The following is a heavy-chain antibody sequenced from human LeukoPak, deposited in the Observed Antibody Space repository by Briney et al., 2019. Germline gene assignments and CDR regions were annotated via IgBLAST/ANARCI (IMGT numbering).Heavy chain of an antibody. V-gene: IGHV1-24*01. J-gene: IGHJ4*02. CDR3: ATIPRYYYDSSGYFDY. CDR2: FDADNGET. Sequence: ASVKVSCKVSGYTFTEFSMHWVRQASGKGLEWMGGFDADNGETIYAQMVQGRVTMTKDTFRDTAYLEMSSLRSEDTAVYSCATIPRYYYDSSGYFDYWGQGTLVTVSS. CDR1: GYTFTEFS. D-gene: IGHD3-22*01.